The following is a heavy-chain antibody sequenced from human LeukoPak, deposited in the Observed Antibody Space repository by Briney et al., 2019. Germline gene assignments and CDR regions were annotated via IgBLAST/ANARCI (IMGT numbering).Heavy chain of an antibody. CDR3: GWFGGDSHNSFDP. CDR1: GGTFSSYA. J-gene: IGHJ5*02. CDR2: IIPIFGTA. V-gene: IGHV1-69*13. D-gene: IGHD3-10*01. Sequence: GAAVKVSCKASGGTFSSYAISWVRQAPGQGLEWMGGIIPIFGTANYAQKFQGRVTITADESTSTAYMELSSLRSEDTAVYSRGWFGGDSHNSFDPWGQGTLFTVSS.